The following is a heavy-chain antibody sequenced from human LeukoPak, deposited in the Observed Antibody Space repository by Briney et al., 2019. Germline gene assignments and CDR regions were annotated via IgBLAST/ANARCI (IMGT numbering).Heavy chain of an antibody. Sequence: SVKVSCKASGGTFSSYAISWVRQAPGQGLEWMGGIIPIFGTANYAQKFQGRVTITADKSTSTAYMELSSLRSEDTAVYYCARDESSGTTVTTPYYYYGMDVWGQGTTVTVSS. V-gene: IGHV1-69*06. CDR1: GGTFSSYA. CDR2: IIPIFGTA. CDR3: ARDESSGTTVTTPYYYYGMDV. D-gene: IGHD4-17*01. J-gene: IGHJ6*02.